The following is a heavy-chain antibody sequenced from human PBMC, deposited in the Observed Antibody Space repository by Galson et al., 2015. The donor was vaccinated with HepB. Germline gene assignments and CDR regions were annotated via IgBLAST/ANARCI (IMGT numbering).Heavy chain of an antibody. CDR3: ARDLIGYCSGGSCYSAEYFQH. J-gene: IGHJ1*01. CDR2: ISSSSSYI. V-gene: IGHV3-21*01. CDR1: GFTFSSYS. D-gene: IGHD2-15*01. Sequence: SLRLSCAASGFTFSSYSMNWVRQAPGKGLEWVSSISSSSSYIYYADSVKGRFTISRDNAKNSLYLQMNSLRAEDTAVYYCARDLIGYCSGGSCYSAEYFQHWGQGTLVTVSS.